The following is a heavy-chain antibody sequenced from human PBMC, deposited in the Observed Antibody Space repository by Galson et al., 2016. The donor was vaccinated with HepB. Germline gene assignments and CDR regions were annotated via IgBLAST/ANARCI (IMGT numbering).Heavy chain of an antibody. CDR1: GYTFTSYG. D-gene: IGHD6-13*01. CDR2: ISAYTGYT. Sequence: SVKVSCKASGYTFTSYGISWVRQAPGQGLEWMGWISAYTGYTNYAQELQGRVTMTTDTSTNTAYMELRSLRADDTAVYYCATSTSSWINWFAPWGQGTLVTVSS. J-gene: IGHJ5*02. V-gene: IGHV1-18*01. CDR3: ATSTSSWINWFAP.